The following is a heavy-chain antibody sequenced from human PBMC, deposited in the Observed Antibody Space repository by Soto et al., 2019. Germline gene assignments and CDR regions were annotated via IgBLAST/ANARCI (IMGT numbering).Heavy chain of an antibody. V-gene: IGHV4-30-4*01. D-gene: IGHD4-17*01. CDR1: GGYFSSGDYY. Sequence: QVQLQESGPGVVNPSQTLSLTCTVSGGYFSSGDYYWSWVRQPPGKGLEWIGYIYYTGSTFNNPSLKSRVSLSIDTSKTQFSLKLSSVTASDTAVYYCARIHFGDEPSYYYYGMDVWGQGTTVTVSS. CDR2: IYYTGST. CDR3: ARIHFGDEPSYYYYGMDV. J-gene: IGHJ6*02.